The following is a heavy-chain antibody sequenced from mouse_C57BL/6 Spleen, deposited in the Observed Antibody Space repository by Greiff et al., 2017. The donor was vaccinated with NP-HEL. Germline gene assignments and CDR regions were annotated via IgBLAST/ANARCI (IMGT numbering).Heavy chain of an antibody. J-gene: IGHJ3*01. Sequence: QVQLQQPGTELVKPGASVKLSCKASGYTFTSYWMHWVKQRPGQGLEWIGNINPSNGGTNYNEKFKSKATLTVDKSSSTAYMQLSSLTSEDSAVYYCARLGYDGYYLAWFAYWGQGTLVTVSA. CDR3: ARLGYDGYYLAWFAY. D-gene: IGHD2-3*01. CDR2: INPSNGGT. CDR1: GYTFTSYW. V-gene: IGHV1-53*01.